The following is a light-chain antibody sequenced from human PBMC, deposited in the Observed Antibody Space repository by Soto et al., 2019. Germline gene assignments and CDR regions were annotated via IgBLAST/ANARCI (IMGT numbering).Light chain of an antibody. V-gene: IGLV4-69*01. CDR1: RGHSSHA. Sequence: QAVVTQSPSASASLGASVNLTCTLSRGHSSHAIAWHQQQPEKGPRYLMSLNSDGSHSKGDGIPDRFSGSSSGAERYLTISSLQSEDEADYYCQTWGTGTPYVFGTGTKVTVL. J-gene: IGLJ1*01. CDR3: QTWGTGTPYV. CDR2: LNSDGSH.